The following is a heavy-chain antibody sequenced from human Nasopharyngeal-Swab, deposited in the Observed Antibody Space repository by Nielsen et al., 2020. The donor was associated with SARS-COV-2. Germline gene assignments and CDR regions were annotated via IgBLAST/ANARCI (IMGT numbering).Heavy chain of an antibody. CDR1: GFTLSTYD. J-gene: IGHJ4*02. Sequence: GESLKIPCAASGFTLSTYDMHWVRQAPGKGLEWVAHIWSDGVNKYYVDSVKGRFTISRDNSDNTLYLQMDRLRGEDTAVYYCARETHGSGSYVNFDYWGQGTLVAVSS. V-gene: IGHV3-33*01. D-gene: IGHD3-10*01. CDR3: ARETHGSGSYVNFDY. CDR2: IWSDGVNK.